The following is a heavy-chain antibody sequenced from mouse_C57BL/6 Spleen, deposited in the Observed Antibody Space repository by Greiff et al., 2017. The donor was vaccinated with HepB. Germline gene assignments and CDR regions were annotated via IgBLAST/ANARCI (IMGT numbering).Heavy chain of an antibody. J-gene: IGHJ3*01. V-gene: IGHV7-3*01. CDR2: IRNKANGYTT. Sequence: DVKLVESGGGLVQPGGSLSLSCAASGFTFTDYYMSWVRQPPGKALEWLGFIRNKANGYTTEYSASVKGRFTISRDNSKSILYLQMNALRAEDSATYYCARYGDYDGFAYWGQGTLVTVSA. CDR1: GFTFTDYY. CDR3: ARYGDYDGFAY. D-gene: IGHD2-4*01.